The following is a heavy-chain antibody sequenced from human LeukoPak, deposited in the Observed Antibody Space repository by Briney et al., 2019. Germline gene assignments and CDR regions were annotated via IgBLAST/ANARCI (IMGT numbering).Heavy chain of an antibody. CDR1: GFTVSSNY. CDR2: IYSGGST. D-gene: IGHD4-17*01. V-gene: IGHV3-66*01. J-gene: IGHJ6*02. Sequence: GGSLRLSCAASGFTVSSNYMSWVRQAPGKGLEWVSVIYSGGSTYYADSVKGRFTISRDNSKNTLYLQMNSLRAEDTAVYYCARGVSTTVTTVWYYYYGMDVWGQGTTVTVSS. CDR3: ARGVSTTVTTVWYYYYGMDV.